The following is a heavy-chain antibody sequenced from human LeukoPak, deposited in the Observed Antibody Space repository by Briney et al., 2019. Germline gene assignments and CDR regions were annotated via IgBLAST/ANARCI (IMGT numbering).Heavy chain of an antibody. Sequence: SVKVSCKASGGTFSGYTISWVRQAPGQGLEWMGRIIPILGIANYAQKFQGRVTITADKSTSTAYTELSSLRSEDTAVYYCARGEGNYYDSSGYRAFDIWGQGRMVTVSS. CDR2: IIPILGIA. J-gene: IGHJ3*02. CDR1: GGTFSGYT. CDR3: ARGEGNYYDSSGYRAFDI. D-gene: IGHD3-22*01. V-gene: IGHV1-69*02.